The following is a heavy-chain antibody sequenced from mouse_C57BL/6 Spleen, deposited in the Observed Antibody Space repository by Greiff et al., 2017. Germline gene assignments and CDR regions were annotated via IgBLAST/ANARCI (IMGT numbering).Heavy chain of an antibody. CDR2: INPNNGGT. D-gene: IGHD2-1*01. Sequence: EVQLQQSGPELVKPGASVKISCKASGYTFTDYYMHWVKQSHGKSLEWIGDINPNNGGTSYNQKFKGKATLTVDKSSSTAYMELRSLTSEDSAVYYGAREDGNLFAYWGQGTLVTVSA. J-gene: IGHJ3*01. CDR3: AREDGNLFAY. CDR1: GYTFTDYY. V-gene: IGHV1-26*01.